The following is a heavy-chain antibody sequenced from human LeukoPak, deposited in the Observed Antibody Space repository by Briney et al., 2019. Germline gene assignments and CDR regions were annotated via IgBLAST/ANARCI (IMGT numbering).Heavy chain of an antibody. CDR2: ISYPRSYQ. J-gene: IGHJ4*02. D-gene: IGHD3-22*01. V-gene: IGHV3-30*14. CDR3: AREYSDNSGYYYGLDT. CDR1: GFTLSDYA. Sequence: GGSLRLSCDASGFTLSDYAMHWVRQAPGKGLEWVALISYPRSYQYYIDSVKGRFTSSRDDSKNTFYLQMNSLRAEDTALYYCAREYSDNSGYYYGLDTWGPGTLVTVAS.